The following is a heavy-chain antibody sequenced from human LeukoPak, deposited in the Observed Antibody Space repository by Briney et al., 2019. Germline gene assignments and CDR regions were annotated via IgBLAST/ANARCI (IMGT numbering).Heavy chain of an antibody. CDR3: AREVTAYYYDSSGYYYLPPIDP. V-gene: IGHV4-39*07. CDR2: IYYSGST. CDR1: GGSISSSSYY. D-gene: IGHD3-22*01. Sequence: SETLSLTCTVSGGSISSSSYYWGWIRQPPGKGLEWIGSIYYSGSTYYNPSLKSRVTISVDTSKNQFSLKLSSVTAADTAVYYCAREVTAYYYDSSGYYYLPPIDPWGQGTLVTVSS. J-gene: IGHJ5*02.